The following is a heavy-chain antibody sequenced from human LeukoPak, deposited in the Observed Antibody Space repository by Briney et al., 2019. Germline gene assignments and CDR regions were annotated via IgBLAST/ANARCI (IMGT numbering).Heavy chain of an antibody. D-gene: IGHD5-12*01. CDR1: GFTFSSYA. V-gene: IGHV3-23*01. CDR3: ARGLSGYDSDY. J-gene: IGHJ4*02. Sequence: GGSLRLSCAASGFTFSSYAMSWVRQAPGKGLEWVSAISGSGGSTYYADSVKGRFTTSRDNSKNTLYLQMNSLRAEDTAVYYCARGLSGYDSDYWGQGTLVTVSS. CDR2: ISGSGGST.